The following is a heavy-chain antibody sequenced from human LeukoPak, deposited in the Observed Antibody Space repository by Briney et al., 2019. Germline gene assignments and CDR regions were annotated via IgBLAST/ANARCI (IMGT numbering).Heavy chain of an antibody. V-gene: IGHV3-23*01. D-gene: IGHD3-3*01. J-gene: IGHJ4*02. Sequence: GSLRLSCAASGFTFSSYAMSWVRQAPGKGLEWVSAISGSGGSTHYADSVKGRFTISRDNSKNTLYLQMNSLRAEDTAVYYCAKSFDFWSGYLDYWGQGTLVTVSS. CDR3: AKSFDFWSGYLDY. CDR1: GFTFSSYA. CDR2: ISGSGGST.